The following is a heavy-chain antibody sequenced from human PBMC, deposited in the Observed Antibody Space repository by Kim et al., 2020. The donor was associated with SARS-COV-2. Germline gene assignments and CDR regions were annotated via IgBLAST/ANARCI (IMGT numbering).Heavy chain of an antibody. D-gene: IGHD1-26*01. CDR2: ISYDGTKN. V-gene: IGHV3-30*03. CDR3: QLSGVSHSYYFYAMDV. J-gene: IGHJ6*02. CDR1: GLTFSTFG. Sequence: GGSLRLSCAASGLTFSTFGMHWVRQAPGKGLEWVAVISYDGTKNYYADSVKGRFTISRDNSKNTLYLQMNSLGAEDTAVYYCQLSGVSHSYYFYAMDVWGQGTTVTVSS.